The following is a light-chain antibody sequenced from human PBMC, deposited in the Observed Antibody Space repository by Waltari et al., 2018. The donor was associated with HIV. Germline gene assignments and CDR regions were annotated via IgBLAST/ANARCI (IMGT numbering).Light chain of an antibody. CDR1: QSLVYSDVNTY. J-gene: IGKJ2*01. CDR3: MQGTHWPYT. V-gene: IGKV2-30*01. CDR2: KVS. Sequence: DVVMTQTPLSLPVTLGQPASISCRSTQSLVYSDVNTYLNWFQQRPGQSPRRLIYKVSNRDSGVPDRFAGSGSDTDFTLKISRVESDDVGVYYCMQGTHWPYTFGQGTKLEIK.